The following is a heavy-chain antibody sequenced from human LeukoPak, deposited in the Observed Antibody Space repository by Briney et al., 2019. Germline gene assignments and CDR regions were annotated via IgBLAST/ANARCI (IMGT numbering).Heavy chain of an antibody. J-gene: IGHJ5*02. CDR2: ITPIFGAA. CDR1: GGTFSSYP. CDR3: ARGGYSSGWYNENWFDP. V-gene: IGHV1-69*01. D-gene: IGHD6-19*01. Sequence: SVKVSCKASGGTFSSYPFTWVRQAPGQGLEWMGEITPIFGAANYAQKFQGRVTITADESTSTAYMELSSLRSEDTAVYYCARGGYSSGWYNENWFDPWGQGTLVTVSS.